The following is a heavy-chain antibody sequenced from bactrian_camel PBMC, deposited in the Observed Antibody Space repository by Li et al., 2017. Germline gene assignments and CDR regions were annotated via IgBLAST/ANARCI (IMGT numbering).Heavy chain of an antibody. CDR2: ITIGGTT. V-gene: IGHV3S40*01. CDR3: KANPISVESPVRIAYLDPCCRAVS. CDR1: GFTFSTYA. D-gene: IGHD4*01. J-gene: IGHJ4*01. Sequence: QLVESGGGLVQPGGSLVLSCAASGFTFSTYAMNWVRQAPGRGLEWVSAITIGGTTNYADSPKGRFTISRDNAKNTIHLQMNSLKAEDTAMYYCKANPISVESPVRIAYLDPCCRAVSWGQGTQVTVS.